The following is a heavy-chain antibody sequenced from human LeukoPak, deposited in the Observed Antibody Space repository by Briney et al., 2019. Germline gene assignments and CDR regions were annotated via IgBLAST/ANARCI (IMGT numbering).Heavy chain of an antibody. V-gene: IGHV1-46*01. D-gene: IGHD2-15*01. CDR1: GYTFTSYY. Sequence: ASVKVSCKASGYTFTSYYMHWVRQAPGQGLEWMGLINPTGGSTGYAQKFQGRVTMTRDMSTSTVYMELSSLRSEDTAVYYCATGNRVVAATTFDYWGQGTLVTVSS. CDR2: INPTGGST. J-gene: IGHJ4*02. CDR3: ATGNRVVAATTFDY.